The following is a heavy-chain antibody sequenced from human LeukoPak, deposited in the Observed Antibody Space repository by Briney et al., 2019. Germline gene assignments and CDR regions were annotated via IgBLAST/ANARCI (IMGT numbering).Heavy chain of an antibody. CDR2: IYYSGST. CDR3: ARGNMITFGGVIVFDY. CDR1: GGSISSSRYY. V-gene: IGHV4-39*07. J-gene: IGHJ4*02. D-gene: IGHD3-16*02. Sequence: SETLSLTCTVSGGSISSSRYYWGWIRQPPGKGLEWIGSIYYSGSTYYNPSLKSRVTISVDTSKNQFSLKLSSVTAADTAVYYCARGNMITFGGVIVFDYWGQGTLVTVSS.